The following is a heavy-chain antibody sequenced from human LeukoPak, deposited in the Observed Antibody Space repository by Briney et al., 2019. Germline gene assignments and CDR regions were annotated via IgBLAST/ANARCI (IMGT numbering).Heavy chain of an antibody. D-gene: IGHD2-2*01. CDR3: AKATAAYYYYGMDV. V-gene: IGHV3-30*18. CDR2: ISYDGSNK. J-gene: IGHJ6*04. Sequence: GGSLRLSCAASGLTFSSYGMHWVRQAPGKGLEWVAVISYDGSNKYYADSVKGRFTISRDNSKNTLYLQMNSLRAEDTAVYYCAKATAAYYYYGMDVWGKGTTVTVSS. CDR1: GLTFSSYG.